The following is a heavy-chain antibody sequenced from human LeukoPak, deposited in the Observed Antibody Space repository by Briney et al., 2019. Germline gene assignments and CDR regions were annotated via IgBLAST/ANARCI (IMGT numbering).Heavy chain of an antibody. CDR2: IYYSGST. CDR3: ARSLPAWFGELSPPLDY. Sequence: SETLSLTCTVSGGSISSYYWSWIRQPPGKGPEWIGYIYYSGSTNYNPSLKSRVTISVDTSKNQFSLKLSSVTAADTAVYYCARSLPAWFGELSPPLDYWGQGTLVTVSS. J-gene: IGHJ4*02. V-gene: IGHV4-59*01. D-gene: IGHD3-10*01. CDR1: GGSISSYY.